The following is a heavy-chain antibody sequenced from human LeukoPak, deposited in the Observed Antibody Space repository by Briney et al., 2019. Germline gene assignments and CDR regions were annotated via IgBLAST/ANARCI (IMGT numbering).Heavy chain of an antibody. CDR3: ARFSLLLLAFDI. Sequence: GRSLRLSCAASGFTVSSNYMSWVRQAPGKGLEWVSVIYSGGSTYYADSVKGRFTISRDNSKNTLYLQMNSLRAEDTAVYYCARFSLLLLAFDIWGQGTMVTVSS. CDR1: GFTVSSNY. V-gene: IGHV3-53*01. D-gene: IGHD3-10*01. CDR2: IYSGGST. J-gene: IGHJ3*02.